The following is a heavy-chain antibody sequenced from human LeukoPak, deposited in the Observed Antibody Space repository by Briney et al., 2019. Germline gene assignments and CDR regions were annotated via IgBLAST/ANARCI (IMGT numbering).Heavy chain of an antibody. D-gene: IGHD1-14*01. CDR2: VGTSGHT. CDR3: ARRGASTGGLD. J-gene: IGHJ4*02. Sequence: PGGSLRLSCAASGFTLSTYDMHWVRQGPGEGLEWVAAVGTSGHTFYPDSVKGQFTISRENARNSVYLQMNSLRAGDTAVYYCARRGASTGGLDWGRGTLVTVSS. V-gene: IGHV3-13*01. CDR1: GFTLSTYD.